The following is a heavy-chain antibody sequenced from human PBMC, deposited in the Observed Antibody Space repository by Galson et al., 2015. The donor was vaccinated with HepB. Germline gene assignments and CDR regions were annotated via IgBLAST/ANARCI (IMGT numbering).Heavy chain of an antibody. CDR3: ARAHSSRWYGAY. V-gene: IGHV3-30-3*01. Sequence: SLRLSCAASGFTFSSYTMHWVRQAPGKGLEWVALISSDESHKIYADSVKGRFTISRDTSKNTLYLEMNSLRAGDTAVYYCARAHSSRWYGAYWGRGTLVTVAS. D-gene: IGHD6-13*01. CDR1: GFTFSSYT. J-gene: IGHJ4*02. CDR2: ISSDESHK.